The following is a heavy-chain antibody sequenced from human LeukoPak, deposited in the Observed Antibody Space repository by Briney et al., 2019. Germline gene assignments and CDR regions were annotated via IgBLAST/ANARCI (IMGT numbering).Heavy chain of an antibody. Sequence: ASVKVSRKASGYTFTGYYMHWVRPAPGQGLEWMGWINPNSGGTNYAQKFQGRVTMTRDTSISTAYMELTRLRSDDTAVYYCAGGYYDSSAYYSADYWGQGTLVTVSS. CDR1: GYTFTGYY. V-gene: IGHV1-2*02. D-gene: IGHD3-22*01. CDR3: AGGYYDSSAYYSADY. CDR2: INPNSGGT. J-gene: IGHJ4*02.